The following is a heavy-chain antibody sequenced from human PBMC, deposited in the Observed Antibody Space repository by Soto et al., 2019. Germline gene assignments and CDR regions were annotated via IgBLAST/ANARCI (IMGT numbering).Heavy chain of an antibody. Sequence: ASVKVSCKASGYTFTSYAMHWVRQAPGQRLEWMGWINAGNGNTKYSQKFQGRVTITRDTSASTAYMELSSLRSEDTAVYYCARDGKSSVGDYYYYYYMDVWGKGTMVTVSS. V-gene: IGHV1-3*01. CDR3: ARDGKSSVGDYYYYYYMDV. J-gene: IGHJ6*03. CDR2: INAGNGNT. D-gene: IGHD3-10*01. CDR1: GYTFTSYA.